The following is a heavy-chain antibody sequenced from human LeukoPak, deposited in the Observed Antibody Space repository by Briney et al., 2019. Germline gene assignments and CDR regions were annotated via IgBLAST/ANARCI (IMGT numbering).Heavy chain of an antibody. D-gene: IGHD6-19*01. Sequence: ASVTVSFTASGYTFTSYYMHWVRQAPGQGLEWMGIINPSGGSTSYAQKFQGRVTMTRDTSTSTVYMELSSLRSEDTAVYYCARDSSVAGTHFSYWGQGTLVTVSS. CDR2: INPSGGST. CDR1: GYTFTSYY. J-gene: IGHJ4*02. V-gene: IGHV1-46*01. CDR3: ARDSSVAGTHFSY.